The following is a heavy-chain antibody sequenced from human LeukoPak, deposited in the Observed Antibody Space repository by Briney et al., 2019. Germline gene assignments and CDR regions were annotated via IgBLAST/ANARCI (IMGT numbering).Heavy chain of an antibody. V-gene: IGHV3-7*01. CDR3: ARGGMTGTADY. D-gene: IGHD1-7*01. J-gene: IGHJ4*02. CDR1: GFSFSDYW. CDR2: IKQDGSET. Sequence: PGGSLRLSCEASGFSFSDYWMTWVRQAPGKGLEWVANIKQDGSETYYVDSVNGRFTASRDNAKNSLYLPMTYVGVDDTAVYYCARGGMTGTADYWGQGTLVTVSS.